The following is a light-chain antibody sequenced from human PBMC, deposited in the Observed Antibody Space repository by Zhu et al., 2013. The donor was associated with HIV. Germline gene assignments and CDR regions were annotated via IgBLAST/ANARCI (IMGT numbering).Light chain of an antibody. CDR2: DVS. V-gene: IGLV2-14*01. CDR1: SSDVGAYNY. J-gene: IGLJ1*01. CDR3: SSYTTSSTRV. Sequence: QSALTQPASVSGSPGQSITISCTGTSSDVGAYNYVSWYQQHPGKAPKLMIYDVSNQPSGVSNRFSGSKSGNAASLTISGLQAEDEADYYCSSYTTSSTRVFGTGTKVTVL.